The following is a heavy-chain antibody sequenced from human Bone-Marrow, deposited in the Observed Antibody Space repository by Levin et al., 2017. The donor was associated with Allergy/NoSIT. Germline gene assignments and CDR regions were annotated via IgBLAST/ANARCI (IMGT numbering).Heavy chain of an antibody. CDR3: ARPDCSGTSCYYFFDS. D-gene: IGHD2-2*01. V-gene: IGHV3-48*02. CDR1: GFTFSRYS. CDR2: ISRSSSTI. Sequence: SCAASGFTFSRYSVNWVRQAPGRGLEWVSSISRSSSTISYADSVKGRFTISRDNAKNSLYLQMNSLRDEDTAVYYCARPDCSGTSCYYFFDSWGQGTLVTVSS. J-gene: IGHJ4*02.